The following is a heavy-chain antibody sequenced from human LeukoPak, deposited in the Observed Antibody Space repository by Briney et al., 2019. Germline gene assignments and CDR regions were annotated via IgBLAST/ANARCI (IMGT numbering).Heavy chain of an antibody. V-gene: IGHV5-51*01. D-gene: IGHD3-3*01. Sequence: ECLQIFCQLSGYIFTSYWMGWGRRMAGEGLEWMGITYPGDSDTRYSPSFQGQVTISADKSISTAYLQWSSLKASDTAMYYCARQGTEDFWSGYYRLNWFDPWGQGTLVTVSS. CDR3: ARQGTEDFWSGYYRLNWFDP. CDR2: TYPGDSDT. CDR1: GYIFTSYW. J-gene: IGHJ5*02.